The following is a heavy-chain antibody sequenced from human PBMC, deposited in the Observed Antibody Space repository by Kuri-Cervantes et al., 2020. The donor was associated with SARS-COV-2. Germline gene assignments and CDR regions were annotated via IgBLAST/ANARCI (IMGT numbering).Heavy chain of an antibody. CDR3: AREGPLIVVVPAAKGGEFDAFDI. D-gene: IGHD2-2*01. V-gene: IGHV3-21*01. J-gene: IGHJ3*02. Sequence: GESLKISWAASGFTFSSYSMNLVRQAPGKGLEWVSSISSSSSYIYDADSVKGRFTISRDKAKNSLYLQMNSLRAEDTAVYYWAREGPLIVVVPAAKGGEFDAFDIWGQGTMVTVSS. CDR2: ISSSSSYI. CDR1: GFTFSSYS.